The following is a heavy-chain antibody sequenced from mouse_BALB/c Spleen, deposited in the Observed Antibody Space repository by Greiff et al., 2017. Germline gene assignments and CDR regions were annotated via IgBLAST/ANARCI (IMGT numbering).Heavy chain of an antibody. Sequence: EVKLVDSGGGLVQPGGSLKLSCAASGFTFSSYTMSWVRQTPEKRLEWVAYISNGGGSTYYPDTVKGRFTISRDNAKNTLYLQMSSLKSEDTAMYYCARRGTGDYFDYWGQGTTLTVSS. V-gene: IGHV5-12-2*01. D-gene: IGHD4-1*01. CDR2: ISNGGGST. CDR1: GFTFSSYT. CDR3: ARRGTGDYFDY. J-gene: IGHJ2*01.